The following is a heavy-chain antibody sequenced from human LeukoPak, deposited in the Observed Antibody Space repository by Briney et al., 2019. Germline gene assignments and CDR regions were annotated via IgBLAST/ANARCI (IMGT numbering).Heavy chain of an antibody. Sequence: GGSLRLSCAASGFTVSSNYMSWVRQAPGKGLEWVSIIYSGGSTFYADPVKGRFTISRDNSKNTLYLQMNSLRAEDTAIYYCVREQWLIGYHFDSWGQGALVTVSS. CDR3: VREQWLIGYHFDS. D-gene: IGHD6-19*01. V-gene: IGHV3-53*01. CDR1: GFTVSSNY. J-gene: IGHJ4*02. CDR2: IYSGGST.